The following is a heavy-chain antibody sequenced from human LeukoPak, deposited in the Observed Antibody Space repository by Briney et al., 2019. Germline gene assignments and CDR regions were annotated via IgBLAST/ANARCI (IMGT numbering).Heavy chain of an antibody. V-gene: IGHV4-59*01. D-gene: IGHD2-15*01. CDR1: GGSISSYF. Sequence: PSETLSLTCTVSGGSISSYFWTWIRQPPGKGLEWIGYTYHSGTTNYNPSLKSRVSISVDTSKNQFSLKLSSVTAADTAAYYCAQKAPYSPAYSQHWGQGTLVTVSS. J-gene: IGHJ1*01. CDR2: TYHSGTT. CDR3: AQKAPYSPAYSQH.